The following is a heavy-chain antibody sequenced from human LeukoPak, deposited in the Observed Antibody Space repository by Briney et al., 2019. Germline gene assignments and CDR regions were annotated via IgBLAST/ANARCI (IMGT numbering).Heavy chain of an antibody. J-gene: IGHJ4*02. CDR3: AREPRPPGSVNYGPGFDY. CDR1: GYTFTSHY. D-gene: IGHD3-10*01. CDR2: INPSSGGT. Sequence: ASVQVSCKASGYTFTSHYMHWVRQAPGQGLEWMGIINPSSGGTSYTQKFQGRVTMTRDTSTSTVYVGLSSLRSEDSAVYYCAREPRPPGSVNYGPGFDYWGQGSLVTVSS. V-gene: IGHV1-46*01.